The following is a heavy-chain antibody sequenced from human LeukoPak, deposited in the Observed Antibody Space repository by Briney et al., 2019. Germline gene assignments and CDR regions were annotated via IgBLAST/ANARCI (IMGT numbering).Heavy chain of an antibody. V-gene: IGHV4-34*01. J-gene: IGHJ4*02. CDR2: ISHSGST. CDR3: ARYYCSGGGCYRLADY. CDR1: GGSFSDYY. Sequence: SETLSLTCAVYGGSFSDYYWSWIRQPPGKGLEWIGEISHSGSTNYNPSLKSRVTISADTSKNQFSLKVSSVTAADTAVYYCARYYCSGGGCYRLADYWGQGTLVTVSS. D-gene: IGHD2-15*01.